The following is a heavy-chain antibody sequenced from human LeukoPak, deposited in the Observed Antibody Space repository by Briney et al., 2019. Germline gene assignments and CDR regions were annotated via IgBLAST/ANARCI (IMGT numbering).Heavy chain of an antibody. CDR2: IYYSGST. V-gene: IGHV4-59*01. J-gene: IGHJ4*02. Sequence: SXTLSLTCTVSGGSISSYYWSWIRQAPGKGLEWIGYIYYSGSTNYNPSLKSRVTISVDTSKNQFSLKLSSVTAADTAVYYCARSDYDFWSGYVDYWGQGTLVTVSS. CDR3: ARSDYDFWSGYVDY. CDR1: GGSISSYY. D-gene: IGHD3-3*01.